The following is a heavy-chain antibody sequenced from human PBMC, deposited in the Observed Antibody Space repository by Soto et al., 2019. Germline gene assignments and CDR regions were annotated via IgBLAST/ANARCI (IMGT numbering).Heavy chain of an antibody. D-gene: IGHD6-6*01. Sequence: SDTLSLTSAVYGGSFSGYYWSWIRQPPGKGLEWIGEINHSGSTNYNPSLKSRVTISVDTSKNQFSLKLSSVTAADTAVYYCARALSIAARGGGYYYYYMDVWGKETTVTVAS. V-gene: IGHV4-34*01. CDR2: INHSGST. J-gene: IGHJ6*03. CDR1: GGSFSGYY. CDR3: ARALSIAARGGGYYYYYMDV.